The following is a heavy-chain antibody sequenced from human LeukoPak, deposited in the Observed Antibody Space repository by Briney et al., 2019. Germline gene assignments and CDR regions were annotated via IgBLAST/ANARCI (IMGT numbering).Heavy chain of an antibody. Sequence: PSETLSLTCTVSGDSISSGDYYWSWIRQPAGKGLEWIGRISSSGSTYYNPSLKSRVTISVDTSKNQFSLKLSSVTAADTAVYYCARMYNWNDLTNYYYMDVWGKGTTVTVSS. D-gene: IGHD1-20*01. CDR2: ISSSGST. CDR1: GDSISSGDYY. J-gene: IGHJ6*03. V-gene: IGHV4-61*02. CDR3: ARMYNWNDLTNYYYMDV.